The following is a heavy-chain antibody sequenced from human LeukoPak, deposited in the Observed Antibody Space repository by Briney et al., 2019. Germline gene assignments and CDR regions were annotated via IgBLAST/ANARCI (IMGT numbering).Heavy chain of an antibody. CDR1: GFTFSSYW. CDR2: IKQDGSEK. J-gene: IGHJ4*02. V-gene: IGHV3-7*01. Sequence: PGGSLRLSCAASGFTFSSYWMSWVRQAPGKGLEWVANIKQDGSEKYYVDSVKGRFIISRDNAKNSLYLQMNSLRAEDTAVYYCSGDSHWVLSLYYLGQGTLVTVSS. CDR3: SGDSHWVLSLYY. D-gene: IGHD7-27*01.